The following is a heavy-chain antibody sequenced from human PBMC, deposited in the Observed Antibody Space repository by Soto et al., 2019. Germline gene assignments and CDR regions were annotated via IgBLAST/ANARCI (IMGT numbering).Heavy chain of an antibody. CDR1: GGSFSGYY. CDR3: ARGPSRSYAFDI. CDR2: INHSGST. V-gene: IGHV4-34*01. D-gene: IGHD3-16*02. J-gene: IGHJ3*02. Sequence: KPSETLSLTXAVYGGSFSGYYWSWIRQPPGKGLEWIGEINHSGSTNYNPSLKSRVTISVDTSKNQFSLKLSSVTAADTAVYYCARGPSRSYAFDIWGQGTMVTVS.